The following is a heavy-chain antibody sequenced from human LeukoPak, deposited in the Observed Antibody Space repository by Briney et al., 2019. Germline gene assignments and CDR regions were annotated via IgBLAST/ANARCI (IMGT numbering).Heavy chain of an antibody. D-gene: IGHD1-14*01. J-gene: IGHJ4*02. V-gene: IGHV3-15*01. CDR3: TAHLPYNY. CDR2: IKSKTDGGTT. Sequence: PGGSLRLSCAASGFTFTNAWMSWVRQAPGERLDWVGRIKSKTDGGTTDYAAPVKGRFTISRDDSKNTLFLQMNSLKTEDTAVYYCTAHLPYNYWGQGTLVTVSS. CDR1: GFTFTNAW.